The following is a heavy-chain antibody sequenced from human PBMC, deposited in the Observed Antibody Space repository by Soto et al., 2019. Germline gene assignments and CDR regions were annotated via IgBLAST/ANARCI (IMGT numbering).Heavy chain of an antibody. D-gene: IGHD3-10*01. CDR2: IKQDGSEK. CDR3: ARKRVSTGFDY. CDR1: GFTFSHYW. V-gene: IGHV3-7*03. J-gene: IGHJ4*02. Sequence: EVQLVESGGGLVQPGGSLRLSCAASGFTFSHYWMSWVRQAPGKGLEWVANIKQDGSEKYYVDSVKGRFTVSRDNAKNSLSLQMNSLRGEDTAVYYCARKRVSTGFDYWGQGTLVTVSS.